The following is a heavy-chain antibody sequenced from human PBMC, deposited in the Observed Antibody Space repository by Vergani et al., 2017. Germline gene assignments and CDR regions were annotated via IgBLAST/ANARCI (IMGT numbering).Heavy chain of an antibody. Sequence: QVQLVESGGGLVKPGGSLRLSCAASGFTFRDHYMSWIRQAPGKGLEWVSYTSSTGSSISYAHSVKGRFTISRDNAKDSVFLQMNSQRAEDTAVYYCARYRGNYDYFDSWGQGTLVIVSP. CDR2: TSSTGSSI. J-gene: IGHJ4*02. V-gene: IGHV3-11*01. CDR1: GFTFRDHY. D-gene: IGHD1-26*01. CDR3: ARYRGNYDYFDS.